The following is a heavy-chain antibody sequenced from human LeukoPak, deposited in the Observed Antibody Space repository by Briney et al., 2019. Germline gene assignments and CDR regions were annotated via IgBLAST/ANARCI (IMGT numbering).Heavy chain of an antibody. Sequence: SETLSLTCAVSGGSISSSDYYWGWIRQPPGKGLEWIGNIYYSGSTYYNPSLNSRVTISVDTSKNQFSLRLTSVAAADTAVYYCARYYYYDSRDLQRYFDYWGQGTLVTVSS. CDR3: ARYYYYDSRDLQRYFDY. J-gene: IGHJ4*02. D-gene: IGHD3-22*01. V-gene: IGHV4-39*01. CDR1: GGSISSSDYY. CDR2: IYYSGST.